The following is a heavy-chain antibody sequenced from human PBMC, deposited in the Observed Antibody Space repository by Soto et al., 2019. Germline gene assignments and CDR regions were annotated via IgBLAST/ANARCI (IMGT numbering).Heavy chain of an antibody. J-gene: IGHJ6*02. CDR2: FYNSGST. Sequence: ETLSLTCIVSGGSISSYYWSWIRQPPGKGLEYIGCFYNSGSTNYDPSLKSRVTISVDTSKNQISLELNSVTAADTAVYYCVRSASSPVDGLDVWGQGTTVTVSS. CDR1: GGSISSYY. CDR3: VRSASSPVDGLDV. V-gene: IGHV4-59*12.